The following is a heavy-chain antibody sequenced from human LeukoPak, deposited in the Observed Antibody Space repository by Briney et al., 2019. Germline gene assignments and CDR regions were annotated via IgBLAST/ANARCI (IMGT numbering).Heavy chain of an antibody. J-gene: IGHJ5*02. Sequence: GGSLRLSCATSGFTFSNAWMNWVRQAPGKGLEWVGRIRSNSDGGTIDYAAPVKGRFILSRDDSKTTLYLQMNSLQTEDTAVYYCATDFYDSTWGQGTLVTVSS. D-gene: IGHD3-22*01. V-gene: IGHV3-15*07. CDR2: IRSNSDGGTI. CDR1: GFTFSNAW. CDR3: ATDFYDST.